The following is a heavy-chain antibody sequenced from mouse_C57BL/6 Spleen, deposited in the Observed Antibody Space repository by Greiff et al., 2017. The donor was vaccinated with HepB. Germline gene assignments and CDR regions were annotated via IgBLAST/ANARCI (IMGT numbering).Heavy chain of an antibody. D-gene: IGHD1-1*01. Sequence: QVQLQQSGAELVRPGASVKLSCKASGYTFTDYYINWVKQRPGQGLEWIARIYPGSGNTYYNEKFKGKATLTAEKSSSTAYMQLSSLTSEDSAVYFCARHRSGSSYCFDYWGQGTTLTVSS. V-gene: IGHV1-76*01. CDR1: GYTFTDYY. CDR2: IYPGSGNT. CDR3: ARHRSGSSYCFDY. J-gene: IGHJ2*01.